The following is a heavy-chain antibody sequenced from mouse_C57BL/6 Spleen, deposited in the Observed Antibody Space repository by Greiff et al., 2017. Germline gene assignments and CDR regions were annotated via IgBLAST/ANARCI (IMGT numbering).Heavy chain of an antibody. D-gene: IGHD1-1*01. V-gene: IGHV5-6*01. Sequence: DVHLVESGGDLVKPGGSLKLSCAASGFTFSSYGMSWVRQTPDKRLEWVATISSGGSYTYYPDSVKGRFTISRDNAKNTLYLQMSSLKSEDTAMYYCAKYYYGSSYFDYWGQGTTLTVSS. CDR2: ISSGGSYT. CDR1: GFTFSSYG. CDR3: AKYYYGSSYFDY. J-gene: IGHJ2*01.